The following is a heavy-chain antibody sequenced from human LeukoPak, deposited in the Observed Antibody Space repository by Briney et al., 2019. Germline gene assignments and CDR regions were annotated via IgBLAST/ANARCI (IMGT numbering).Heavy chain of an antibody. Sequence: PGSSLRLSCAASGFTFSSYGMHWVSQAPGKGLEWVAVISYDGSNKYYADSVKGRFTISRDNSKNTLYLQMNSLRAEDTAVYYCAKAHNWNDYFDAFDIWGQGTMVTVSS. CDR3: AKAHNWNDYFDAFDI. J-gene: IGHJ3*02. V-gene: IGHV3-30*18. D-gene: IGHD1-1*01. CDR1: GFTFSSYG. CDR2: ISYDGSNK.